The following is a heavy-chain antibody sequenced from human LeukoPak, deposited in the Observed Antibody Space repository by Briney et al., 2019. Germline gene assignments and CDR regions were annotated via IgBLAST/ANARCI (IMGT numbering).Heavy chain of an antibody. CDR2: IRSKANTYAT. CDR3: VRRMGGGNYYGLDV. J-gene: IGHJ6*02. Sequence: GGSLRLSCAASGFTFSGSDMHWVRQASGKGLEWVGRIRSKANTYATAYAASVEGRFTVSRDDSKNTAYLQMNSLKIEDTAVYYCVRRMGGGNYYGLDVWGQGTTVTVSS. V-gene: IGHV3-73*01. D-gene: IGHD5-24*01. CDR1: GFTFSGSD.